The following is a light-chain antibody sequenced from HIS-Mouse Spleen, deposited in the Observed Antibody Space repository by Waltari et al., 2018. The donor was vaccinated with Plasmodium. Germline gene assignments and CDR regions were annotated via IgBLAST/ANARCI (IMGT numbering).Light chain of an antibody. CDR1: QSISSY. CDR2: AAS. CDR3: QQSYSTPPT. Sequence: DIQLTQSPSSLSASVGASVPITCRASQSISSYLIWYQQKPGKATKLLIYAASSLQSGVPSRFSGSGSGTDFTLTISSLQPEDFATYYCQQSYSTPPTFGGGTKVEIK. V-gene: IGKV1-39*01. J-gene: IGKJ4*01.